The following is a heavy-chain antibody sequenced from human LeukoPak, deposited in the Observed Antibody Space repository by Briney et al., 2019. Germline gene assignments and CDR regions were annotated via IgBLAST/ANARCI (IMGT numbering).Heavy chain of an antibody. V-gene: IGHV4-34*01. CDR2: INHSGST. Sequence: PSETLSLTCAVYGGSFSGYYWSWIRQPPGKGLEWIGEINHSGSTNYNPSLKSRVTISVDTSKNQFSLKLSSVTAADTAVYHCARGWYSSGWYRGYGMDVWGQGTTVTVSS. D-gene: IGHD6-19*01. J-gene: IGHJ6*02. CDR1: GGSFSGYY. CDR3: ARGWYSSGWYRGYGMDV.